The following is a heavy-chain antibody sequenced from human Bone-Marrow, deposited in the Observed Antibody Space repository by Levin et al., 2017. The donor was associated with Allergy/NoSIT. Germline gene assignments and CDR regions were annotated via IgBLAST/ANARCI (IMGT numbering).Heavy chain of an antibody. D-gene: IGHD6-25*01. Sequence: GASVKVSCKASGYTFSGYYIHWVRQAPGQGLEWMGWIKSNSGATDYAQKFQGRVTMTRDTSISTAYMELSRLTSDDTAVYYCARDESIGGSADFDHWGQGTLVTVSS. J-gene: IGHJ4*02. CDR2: IKSNSGAT. V-gene: IGHV1-2*02. CDR1: GYTFSGYY. CDR3: ARDESIGGSADFDH.